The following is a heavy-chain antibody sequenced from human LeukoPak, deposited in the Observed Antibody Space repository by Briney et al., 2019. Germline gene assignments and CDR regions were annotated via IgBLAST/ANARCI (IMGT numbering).Heavy chain of an antibody. Sequence: GGSLSLSCAASGFTFSSYAMTWVRQAPAKGLEWVSVIGSGGDTYYADSVKGRFTISRDISKNTLYLKMNSLRAEDTAVYYCAKYYASRSRSFDFWGQGTLVTVSS. V-gene: IGHV3-23*01. CDR3: AKYYASRSRSFDF. CDR2: IGSGGDT. CDR1: GFTFSSYA. D-gene: IGHD3-10*01. J-gene: IGHJ4*02.